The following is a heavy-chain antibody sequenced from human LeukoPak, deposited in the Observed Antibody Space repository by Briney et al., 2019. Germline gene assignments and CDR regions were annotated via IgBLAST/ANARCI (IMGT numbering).Heavy chain of an antibody. D-gene: IGHD6-13*01. J-gene: IGHJ4*02. Sequence: GGSLRLSCAASGFTFSSYIMHWVRQAPGKGLEWVSSISSSSSYIYYADSVKGRFTISRDNAKNSLYLQMNSLRVEDTAIYYCARERGAGLSSSWIDYWGQGTLVTVTS. V-gene: IGHV3-21*01. CDR1: GFTFSSYI. CDR2: ISSSSSYI. CDR3: ARERGAGLSSSWIDY.